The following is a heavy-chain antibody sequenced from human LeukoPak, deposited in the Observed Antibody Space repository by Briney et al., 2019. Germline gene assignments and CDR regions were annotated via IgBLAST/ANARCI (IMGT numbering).Heavy chain of an antibody. V-gene: IGHV4-59*08. D-gene: IGHD1-20*01. J-gene: IGHJ5*02. CDR1: SGSNY. Sequence: KPSETLSLTCTVSSGSNYWSWIRQPPGKGLEWIAYIHYSGSPHYNPSLKSRVTASIDTSKNQFSLKLNSVTAADTAVYYCARHSNWNGGVDWFDPWGQGTQVTVSS. CDR3: ARHSNWNGGVDWFDP. CDR2: IHYSGSP.